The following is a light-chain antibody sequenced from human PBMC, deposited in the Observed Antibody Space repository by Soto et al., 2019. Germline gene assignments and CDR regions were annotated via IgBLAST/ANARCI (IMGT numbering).Light chain of an antibody. CDR3: QQYNSAWT. CDR2: TAS. Sequence: DIQMTQSPSTLSASVGDRVTITCRASQSISSWLAWYQQKPGKAPKLLIYTASSLESGVPSRFSGSGSGTEFTLTIRSLQPDDFATYYCQQYNSAWTFGQGTK. V-gene: IGKV1-5*03. CDR1: QSISSW. J-gene: IGKJ1*01.